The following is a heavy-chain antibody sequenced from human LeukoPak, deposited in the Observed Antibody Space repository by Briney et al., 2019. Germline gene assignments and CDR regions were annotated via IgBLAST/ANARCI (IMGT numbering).Heavy chain of an antibody. V-gene: IGHV3-23*01. D-gene: IGHD2-15*01. CDR1: GFTFRSYA. CDR3: VSVVIYFDY. CDR2: ISGSGGST. J-gene: IGHJ4*02. Sequence: GGSLRLSCAASGFTFRSYAMSWVRQAPGKGLEWVSGISGSGGSTYYADSVKGRFTISRDNPKNTLYLQINSLGAEDTAIYYCVSVVIYFDYWGQGTLVTVSS.